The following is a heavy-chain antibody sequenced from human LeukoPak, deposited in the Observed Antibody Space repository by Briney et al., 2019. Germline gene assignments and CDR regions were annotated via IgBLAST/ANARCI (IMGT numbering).Heavy chain of an antibody. V-gene: IGHV4-39*01. J-gene: IGHJ4*02. CDR3: ARLFGQYYFDY. CDR1: GGSISSYY. CDR2: ISYTGST. D-gene: IGHD3-10*02. Sequence: PSETLSLTCTVSGGSISSYYWGWIRQPPGKGLEWIGSISYTGSTYYNPSLKSRVTVSVDTSKNQFSLKLRSVTAADTAVYYCARLFGQYYFDYWGQGTLVTVSS.